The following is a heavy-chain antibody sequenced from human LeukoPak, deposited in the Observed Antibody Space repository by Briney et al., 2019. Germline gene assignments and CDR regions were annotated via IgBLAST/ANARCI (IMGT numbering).Heavy chain of an antibody. V-gene: IGHV4-34*01. D-gene: IGHD3-3*01. CDR3: ASGSGYDFWSGHPGSWFDP. Sequence: SETLSLTCAVSGGPFSGYFWSWIRQSSGKGLEWIGEIHNSGTTNYNPSLNSRVTISEDTSKNQFSLKLSSVTAADTAVYYCASGSGYDFWSGHPGSWFDPWGQGTLVTVSS. J-gene: IGHJ5*02. CDR2: IHNSGTT. CDR1: GGPFSGYF.